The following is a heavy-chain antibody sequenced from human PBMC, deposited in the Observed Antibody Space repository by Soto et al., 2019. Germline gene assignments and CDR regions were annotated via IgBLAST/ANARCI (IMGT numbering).Heavy chain of an antibody. CDR1: GGSFSGYY. CDR2: INHSGST. D-gene: IGHD6-6*01. J-gene: IGHJ6*02. Sequence: SETLSLTCAVYGGSFSGYYWSWIRPPPGKGLEWIGEINHSGSTNYNPSLKSRVTISVDTSKNQFSLKLSSVTAADTAVYYCARDSSSSAGYYYYYYGMDVWGQGTTVT. CDR3: ARDSSSSAGYYYYYYGMDV. V-gene: IGHV4-34*01.